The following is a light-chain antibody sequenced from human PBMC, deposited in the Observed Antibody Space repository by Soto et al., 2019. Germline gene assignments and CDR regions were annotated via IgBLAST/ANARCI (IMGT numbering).Light chain of an antibody. CDR2: DTS. V-gene: IGKV3-20*01. J-gene: IGKJ5*01. CDR3: QQYDTSPIT. CDR1: EFVSSKS. Sequence: MVLPQAPGARSFCRGQNHKILCRGSEFVSSKSLAWYQQKPGQAPRLLIFDTSTRATGIPDRFSVTGSGRHITLTITPLEPEDSAVYSCQQYDTSPITFGQGTRLEIK.